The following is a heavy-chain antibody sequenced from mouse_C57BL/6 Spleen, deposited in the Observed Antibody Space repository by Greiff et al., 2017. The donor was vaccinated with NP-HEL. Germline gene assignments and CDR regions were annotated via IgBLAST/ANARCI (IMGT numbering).Heavy chain of an antibody. CDR2: IDPSDSYT. CDR3: ARCPITTGVAYYYAMDY. CDR1: GYTFTSYW. J-gene: IGHJ4*01. V-gene: IGHV1-69*01. D-gene: IGHD1-1*01. Sequence: QVQLQQPGAELVMPGASVKLSCKASGYTFTSYWMHWVKQRPGQGLEWIGEIDPSDSYTNYNQKFKGKSTLTVDKSSSTAYMQLSSLTSEDSAVYYGARCPITTGVAYYYAMDYWGQGTSVTVSS.